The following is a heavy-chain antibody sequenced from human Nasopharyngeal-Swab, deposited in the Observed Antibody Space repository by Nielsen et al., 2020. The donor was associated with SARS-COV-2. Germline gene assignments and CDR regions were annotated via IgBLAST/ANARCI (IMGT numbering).Heavy chain of an antibody. D-gene: IGHD4-23*01. Sequence: ASVKVSCQASGYTFTSYYMHWVRQAPGQGPEWMGIINPSGGSTSYAQKFQGRVTITADKSTTTAYMELSSLRSEDTAVYYCARYDYGGKGGAFDIWGQGTMVTVSS. CDR2: INPSGGST. V-gene: IGHV1-46*01. J-gene: IGHJ3*02. CDR3: ARYDYGGKGGAFDI. CDR1: GYTFTSYY.